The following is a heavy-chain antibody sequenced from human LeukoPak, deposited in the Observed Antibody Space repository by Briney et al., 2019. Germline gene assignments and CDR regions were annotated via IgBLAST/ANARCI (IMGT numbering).Heavy chain of an antibody. D-gene: IGHD6-19*01. CDR2: MNPNSGNT. CDR1: GYTFTSYG. Sequence: GASVMVSCKASGYTFTSYGINWVRQATGQGLEWMGGMNPNSGNTGYAQKFQGRVTMTRNTSISTAYMELSSLRSEDTAVYYCARKSWVYSSGWYIWAPYYYYYYGMDVWGQGTTVTVSS. V-gene: IGHV1-8*01. J-gene: IGHJ6*02. CDR3: ARKSWVYSSGWYIWAPYYYYYYGMDV.